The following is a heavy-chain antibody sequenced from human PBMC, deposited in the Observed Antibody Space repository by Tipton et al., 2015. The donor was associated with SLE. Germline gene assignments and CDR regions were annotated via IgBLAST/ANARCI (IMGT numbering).Heavy chain of an antibody. J-gene: IGHJ4*02. CDR2: IDHSGGT. CDR3: ARARAVAGAFDY. D-gene: IGHD6-19*01. CDR1: GGSFSSYY. V-gene: IGHV4-34*01. Sequence: TLSLTCTVYGGSFSSYYWIWIRQPPGKGLEWIGEIDHSGGTKYNPSLQSRVSISVDTSKNQFSLNLSSVTAADSSVYYCARARAVAGAFDYWGQGTLVTVSS.